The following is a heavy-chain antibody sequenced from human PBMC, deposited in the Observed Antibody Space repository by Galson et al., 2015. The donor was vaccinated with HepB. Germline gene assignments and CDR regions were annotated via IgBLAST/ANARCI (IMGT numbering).Heavy chain of an antibody. D-gene: IGHD7-27*01. J-gene: IGHJ5*02. CDR2: ISGSGGST. Sequence: SLRLSCAASGFTFSSYAMSWVRQAPGKGLEWVSAISGSGGSTYYADSVKGRFTISRDNSKNTLYLQMNSLRAEDTAVYYCAKPLGMRGQDTSWFDPWGQGTLVTVSS. V-gene: IGHV3-23*01. CDR1: GFTFSSYA. CDR3: AKPLGMRGQDTSWFDP.